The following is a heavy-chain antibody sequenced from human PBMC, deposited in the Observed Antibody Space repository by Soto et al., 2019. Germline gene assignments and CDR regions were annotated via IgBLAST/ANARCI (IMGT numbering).Heavy chain of an antibody. CDR2: INPSGGST. D-gene: IGHD6-19*01. Sequence: GASVKVSCKASGYTFTSYYMHWVRQAPGQGLEWMGIINPSGGSTSYAQKFQGRVTMTRDTSTSTVYMELSSLGSEDTAVYYCARDFLPRRDGYSVAFDYWGQGTLVTVSS. J-gene: IGHJ4*02. CDR1: GYTFTSYY. V-gene: IGHV1-46*01. CDR3: ARDFLPRRDGYSVAFDY.